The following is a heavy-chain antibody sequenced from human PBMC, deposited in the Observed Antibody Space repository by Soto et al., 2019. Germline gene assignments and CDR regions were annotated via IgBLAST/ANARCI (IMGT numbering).Heavy chain of an antibody. CDR3: ARDGPYDVLTGPPDF. Sequence: QVQLVQSGAEVKKPGASVKVSCKASGYTFTSFGIGWVRQAPGQGLEWMGWISAHNGHTKYAQNLQGRVTRTTDTATTTAYVELRSLRSDDTAVYYCARDGPYDVLTGPPDFWGQGTLVTVSS. CDR2: ISAHNGHT. CDR1: GYTFTSFG. V-gene: IGHV1-18*01. J-gene: IGHJ4*02. D-gene: IGHD3-9*01.